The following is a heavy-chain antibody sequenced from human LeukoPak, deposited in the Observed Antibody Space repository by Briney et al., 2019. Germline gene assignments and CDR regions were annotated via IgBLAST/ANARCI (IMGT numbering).Heavy chain of an antibody. D-gene: IGHD5-18*01. V-gene: IGHV3-48*03. CDR3: ARVVDTHFDY. CDR1: GFTFSSYE. J-gene: IGHJ4*02. Sequence: GGSLRLSCAASGFTFSSYEMNWVRQAPGKGLEWVSYISGSGSMIYYADSVKGRFTISRDNAKNSLYLRMSSLRAEDTAVYYCARVVDTHFDYWGQGTLVTVSS. CDR2: ISGSGSMI.